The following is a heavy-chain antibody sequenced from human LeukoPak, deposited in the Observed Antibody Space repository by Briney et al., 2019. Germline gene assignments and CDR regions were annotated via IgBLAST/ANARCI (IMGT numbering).Heavy chain of an antibody. J-gene: IGHJ6*03. CDR2: IGTSSTTI. V-gene: IGHV3-48*01. CDR1: GFTFSSNV. CDR3: ARFAAGGSYYYYMDV. D-gene: IGHD6-25*01. Sequence: GGSLRLSCVASGFTFSSNVMIWVRQPPGKGLEWVSNIGTSSTTIYYADSVKGRFTISRDNAKNSLYLQMNSLRAYDTAVYYCARFAAGGSYYYYMDVWGKGTTVTASS.